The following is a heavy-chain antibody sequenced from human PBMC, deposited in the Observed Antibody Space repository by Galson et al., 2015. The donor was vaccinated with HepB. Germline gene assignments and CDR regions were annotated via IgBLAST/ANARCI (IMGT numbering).Heavy chain of an antibody. D-gene: IGHD3-22*01. V-gene: IGHV3-30*04. J-gene: IGHJ4*02. CDR3: ARGAYYYDSSGYYYDSIY. Sequence: SLRLSCAASGFTFSSYAMHWVRQAPGKGLEWVAVISYDGSNKYYADSVKGRFTISRDNSKNTLYLQMNSLRAEDTAVYYCARGAYYYDSSGYYYDSIYWGQGTLVTVSS. CDR2: ISYDGSNK. CDR1: GFTFSSYA.